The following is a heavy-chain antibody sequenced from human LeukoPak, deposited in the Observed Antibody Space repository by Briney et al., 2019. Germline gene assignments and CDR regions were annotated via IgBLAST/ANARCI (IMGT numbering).Heavy chain of an antibody. D-gene: IGHD3-3*01. CDR3: ARGPYYDFWSGQYYYYMDA. J-gene: IGHJ6*03. V-gene: IGHV4-39*01. Sequence: PSETLSLTCTVSVGSISSSSYYWGWIRQPPGKGLEWLGSIYYSASTYYNPSLKSQVTISVDTSKNQSSLKLSTVTAADTGVYYSARGPYYDFWSGQYYYYMDAWGKGTTVTVSS. CDR1: VGSISSSSYY. CDR2: IYYSAST.